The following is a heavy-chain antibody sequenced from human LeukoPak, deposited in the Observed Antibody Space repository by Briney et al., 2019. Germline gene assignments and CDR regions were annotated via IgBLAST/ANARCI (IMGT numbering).Heavy chain of an antibody. D-gene: IGHD2-15*01. J-gene: IGHJ3*02. V-gene: IGHV4-59*01. Sequence: PSETLSLTCTVSGGPISSYYWSWIRQHPGKGLEWIGYIYYSGSTNYNPSLKSRVTISVDTSKNQFSLKLSSVTAADTAVYYCARTEADCSGGSCYSAAFDIWGQGTMVTVSS. CDR1: GGPISSYY. CDR2: IYYSGST. CDR3: ARTEADCSGGSCYSAAFDI.